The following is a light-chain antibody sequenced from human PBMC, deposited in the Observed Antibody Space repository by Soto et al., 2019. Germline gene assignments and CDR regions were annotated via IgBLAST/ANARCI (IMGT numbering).Light chain of an antibody. Sequence: QSALTQPRSVSGSPGQSVTISCTGTSSDVGYYNYVSWYQHHPGEAPKVTIYDVSERPSGVPDRFSGSKSGNTASLTISGLQAEDEADYYCSSYAGSYSHVVFGGGTKLTVL. V-gene: IGLV2-11*01. CDR2: DVS. J-gene: IGLJ2*01. CDR3: SSYAGSYSHVV. CDR1: SSDVGYYNY.